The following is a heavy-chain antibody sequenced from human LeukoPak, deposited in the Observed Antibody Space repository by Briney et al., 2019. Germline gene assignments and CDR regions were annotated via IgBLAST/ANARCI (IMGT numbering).Heavy chain of an antibody. J-gene: IGHJ3*01. V-gene: IGHV1-69*05. CDR1: GGTVSIFT. CDR2: VVPFFGAT. CDR3: ARFSTVLGSVKYDFWTDDASDL. Sequence: SVTVSCKASGGTVSIFTINWVRQGPGQGLEWVGGVVPFFGATSYAQRFRGRLTISTDESAATAYMELTSLKSDDTAMYYCARFSTVLGSVKYDFWTDDASDLWGQGTLVTVS. D-gene: IGHD3/OR15-3a*01.